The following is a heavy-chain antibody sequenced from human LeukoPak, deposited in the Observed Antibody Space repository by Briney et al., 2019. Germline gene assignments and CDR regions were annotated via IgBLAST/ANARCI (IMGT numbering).Heavy chain of an antibody. CDR3: ARDNGGYFQH. V-gene: IGHV3-66*01. CDR1: GFTATSSH. D-gene: IGHD3-16*02. J-gene: IGHJ1*01. Sequence: PGGSLRLSCAASGFTATSSHMSWVRQAPGKGLEWISVIYNDDNTNYADSVKGRFTISRDNAKNTLYLQMNSLRAEDTAVYYCARDNGGYFQHWGQGTLVTVSS. CDR2: IYNDDNT.